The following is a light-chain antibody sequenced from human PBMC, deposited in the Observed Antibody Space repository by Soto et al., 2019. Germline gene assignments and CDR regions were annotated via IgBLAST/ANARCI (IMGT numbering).Light chain of an antibody. V-gene: IGLV1-47*01. Sequence: QAVVTQPPSASGTPGQRVTISGSGSRYNIGSNYVYWYQQITGTAPKLLIYRNNQRPSGVPDRFSGSKSGTSASLAISGLRSEDEADYYCAAWDDSLSGRSVLFGGGTKLTVL. CDR1: RYNIGSNY. CDR2: RNN. CDR3: AAWDDSLSGRSVL. J-gene: IGLJ3*02.